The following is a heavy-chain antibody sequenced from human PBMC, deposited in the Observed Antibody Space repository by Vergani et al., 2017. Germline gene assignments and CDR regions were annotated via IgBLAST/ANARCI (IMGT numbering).Heavy chain of an antibody. CDR1: GYSFTSYW. Sequence: EVPLVPSGAEVKTPGASLKISCKGSGYSFTSYWIGWVRQMPGKGLEWMGIIYPGDSDTRYSPSFQGQVTISADKSISTAYLQWSSLKASDTAMYYCARQGWSGYWDNWFDPWGQGTLVTVSS. J-gene: IGHJ5*02. D-gene: IGHD3-3*01. V-gene: IGHV5-51*01. CDR3: ARQGWSGYWDNWFDP. CDR2: IYPGDSDT.